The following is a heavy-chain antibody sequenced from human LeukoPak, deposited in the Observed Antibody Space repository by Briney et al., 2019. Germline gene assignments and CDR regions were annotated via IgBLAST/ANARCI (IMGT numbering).Heavy chain of an antibody. D-gene: IGHD6-13*01. CDR1: GASISSGGYY. V-gene: IGHV4-31*03. Sequence: SETLSLTCTVSGASISSGGYYWSWVRQHPEKGLEWIGYIYSNGKTYYNPSLKTRVVISIDTSNNQFALRLSAVTVADSAVYFCARGSGTFNWFAPWGQGTLVTVSS. CDR3: ARGSGTFNWFAP. CDR2: IYSNGKT. J-gene: IGHJ5*02.